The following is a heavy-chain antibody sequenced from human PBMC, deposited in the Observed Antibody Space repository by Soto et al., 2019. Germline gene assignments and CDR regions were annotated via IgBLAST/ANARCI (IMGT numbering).Heavy chain of an antibody. J-gene: IGHJ4*02. D-gene: IGHD1-26*01. CDR2: LTSSGIA. CDR3: AKAAYRGAYYYFDY. Sequence: GGSLRLSCAASGFTFSNYAMSWIRQAPGKGLEWVSALTSSGIAFYADSVRGRFSISRDETENTLSLQMTGLRAEDTAIYYCAKAAYRGAYYYFDYWGQAPMVTLSS. CDR1: GFTFSNYA. V-gene: IGHV3-23*01.